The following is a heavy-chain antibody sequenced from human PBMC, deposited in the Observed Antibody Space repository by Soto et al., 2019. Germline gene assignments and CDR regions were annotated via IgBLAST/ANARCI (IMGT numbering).Heavy chain of an antibody. V-gene: IGHV1-69*12. CDR1: GGTFGSYA. Sequence: QVQLVQSGAEVKKPGSSVNVSCKTSGGTFGSYAISWVRQAPGQGLEWMGGIIPIFSTPNYAQKFQGRVTITADESTSTAYMELSSLRSEDTAVYYCARPIQYYFDTSAQSAWFDPWGQGTLVTVSS. CDR3: ARPIQYYFDTSAQSAWFDP. J-gene: IGHJ5*02. D-gene: IGHD3-22*01. CDR2: IIPIFSTP.